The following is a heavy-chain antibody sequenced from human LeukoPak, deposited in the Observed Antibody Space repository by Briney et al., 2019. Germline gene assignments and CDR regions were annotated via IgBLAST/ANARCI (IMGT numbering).Heavy chain of an antibody. CDR1: GFTFEDYA. CDR2: ISWNGAKI. J-gene: IGHJ4*02. Sequence: PGGSLRLSCAASGFTFEDYAMHWVRQVPGKGLEWVSGISWNGAKIGYADSVKGRFTISRDDAKKSVYLQMNSLRVEDTALYYCPTPGHWGQGTLVTVSS. D-gene: IGHD1-14*01. CDR3: PTPGH. V-gene: IGHV3-9*01.